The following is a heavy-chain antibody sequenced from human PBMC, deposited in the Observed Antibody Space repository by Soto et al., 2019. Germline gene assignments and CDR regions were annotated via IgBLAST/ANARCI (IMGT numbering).Heavy chain of an antibody. CDR2: IIPILGIA. CDR1: GGTFSSYT. Sequence: QVQLVQSGAEVKKPGSSVKVSCKASGGTFSSYTISWVRQAPGQGLGWMGRIIPILGIANYAQKFQGRVTITADKSTSTAYMELSSLRSEDTAVYYCARDYGYYYGSGSYYDTFDYWGQGTLVTVSS. D-gene: IGHD3-10*01. J-gene: IGHJ4*02. CDR3: ARDYGYYYGSGSYYDTFDY. V-gene: IGHV1-69*08.